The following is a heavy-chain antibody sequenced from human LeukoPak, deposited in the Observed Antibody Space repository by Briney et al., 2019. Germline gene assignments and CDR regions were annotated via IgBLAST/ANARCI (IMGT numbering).Heavy chain of an antibody. V-gene: IGHV3-48*03. CDR3: AELGITMIGGV. CDR2: ISSSGSTI. CDR1: GFTFSSYA. D-gene: IGHD3-10*02. Sequence: GGSLRLSCAASGFTFSSYAMSWVRQAPGKGLEWVSYISSSGSTIYYADSVKGRFTISRDNAKNSLYLQMNSLRTEDTAVYYCAELGITMIGGVWGKGTTVTISS. J-gene: IGHJ6*04.